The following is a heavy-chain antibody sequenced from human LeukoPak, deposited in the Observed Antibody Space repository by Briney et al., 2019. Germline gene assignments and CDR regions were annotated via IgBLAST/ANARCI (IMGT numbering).Heavy chain of an antibody. CDR2: IYYSGST. CDR3: ARDPRGGYDFWRGSPNWFDP. V-gene: IGHV4-59*01. D-gene: IGHD3-3*01. Sequence: SETLSLTCTVSGGSISSYYWSWIRQAPGKGLEWIGYIYYSGSTNYNPSLKSRVTISVDTSKNQFSLKLSSVTAADTAVYYCARDPRGGYDFWRGSPNWFDPWGQGTLVTVSS. CDR1: GGSISSYY. J-gene: IGHJ5*02.